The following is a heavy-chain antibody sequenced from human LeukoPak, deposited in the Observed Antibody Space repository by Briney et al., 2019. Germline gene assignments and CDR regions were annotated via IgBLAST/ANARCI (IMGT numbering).Heavy chain of an antibody. CDR2: IYYSGST. V-gene: IGHV4-39*07. D-gene: IGHD3-16*01. Sequence: SETLSLTCTVSGGSISSSSYYWGWIRQPPGKGLEWIGSIYYSGSTYYNPSLKSRVTISVDTSKNQFSLKLSSVTAADTAAYYCARDQGGEWGFRNYFDYWGQGTLVTVSS. CDR1: GGSISSSSYY. CDR3: ARDQGGEWGFRNYFDY. J-gene: IGHJ4*02.